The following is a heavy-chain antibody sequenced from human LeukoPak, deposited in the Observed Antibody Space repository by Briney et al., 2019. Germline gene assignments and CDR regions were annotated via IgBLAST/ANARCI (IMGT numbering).Heavy chain of an antibody. J-gene: IGHJ5*02. CDR3: ARGYDYVWGSFPYWFDP. V-gene: IGHV4-34*01. CDR2: INHSGST. D-gene: IGHD3-16*01. Sequence: SETLSLTCAVYGGSFSGYYWSWIRQPPGKGLEWIGEINHSGSTNYNPSLKSRVTISVDTSKNQFSLKLSSVTAADTAVYYCARGYDYVWGSFPYWFDPWGQGTLVTVSS. CDR1: GGSFSGYY.